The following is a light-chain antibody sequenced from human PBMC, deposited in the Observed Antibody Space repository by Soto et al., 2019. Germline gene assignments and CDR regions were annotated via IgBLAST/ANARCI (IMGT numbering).Light chain of an antibody. CDR2: GAS. CDR3: QRYNNWPLT. V-gene: IGKV3D-15*01. Sequence: EIVMTQSPATLSVSPGERATLSCRASQSVSSNLALYQQKPGQAPRLLIYGASSRATGIPDRFSGSGSGTEFTLTISSLQSEDFAVYYCQRYNNWPLTFGGGTKVDI. J-gene: IGKJ4*01. CDR1: QSVSSN.